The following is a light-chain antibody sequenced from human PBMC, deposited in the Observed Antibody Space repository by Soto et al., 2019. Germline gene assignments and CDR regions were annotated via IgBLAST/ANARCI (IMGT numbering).Light chain of an antibody. CDR1: QSVGSY. J-gene: IGKJ4*01. Sequence: EIVLTQSPATLSLSPGDRATLSCRASQSVGSYLGWYQQRPGQAPRLLIYDASNRATGIPARFSGSGSGTDFTLANSRLEPEDFTVYYCQQRSDLPSTFGGGTKVEIK. CDR2: DAS. CDR3: QQRSDLPST. V-gene: IGKV3-11*01.